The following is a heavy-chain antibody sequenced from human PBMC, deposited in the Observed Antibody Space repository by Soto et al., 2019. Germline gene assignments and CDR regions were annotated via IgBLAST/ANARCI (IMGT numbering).Heavy chain of an antibody. D-gene: IGHD1-7*01. Sequence: QVQLQESGPGLVKPSETLSLTCTVSGGSISSYYWSWIRQPPGKGLDWIGYIYYTGSTNYNPSLKSRLTISEETSNHHFPLKPTSVTAADTAVYYRARHSPPTGTTLGHWFDPWGHGTQVTVSS. CDR3: ARHSPPTGTTLGHWFDP. J-gene: IGHJ5*02. CDR2: IYYTGST. CDR1: GGSISSYY. V-gene: IGHV4-59*08.